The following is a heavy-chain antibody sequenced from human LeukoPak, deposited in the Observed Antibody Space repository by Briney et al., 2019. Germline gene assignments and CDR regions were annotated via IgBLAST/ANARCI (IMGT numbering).Heavy chain of an antibody. CDR3: ARGDGGGVY. D-gene: IGHD3-16*01. CDR2: ISPYNGNT. Sequence: ASVKVSCKASGYTFTNYRIGWVRQAPGQGLEWMGWISPYNGNTDYAQKLQGRVTMTTDTSTTTAYMELRSLRSDDTAVYYCARGDGGGVYWGQGTLVTVSS. J-gene: IGHJ4*02. CDR1: GYTFTNYR. V-gene: IGHV1-18*01.